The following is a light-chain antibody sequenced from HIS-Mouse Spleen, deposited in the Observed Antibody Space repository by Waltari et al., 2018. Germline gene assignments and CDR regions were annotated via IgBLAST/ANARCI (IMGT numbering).Light chain of an antibody. V-gene: IGLV1-44*01. CDR1: SSNTGSNT. J-gene: IGLJ2*01. Sequence: QSVLTQPPSASGTPGQSVTLSCSCNSSNTGSNTVHRYQPLPGTAPKLLIYSNNQRPSGVPDRFSGSKSGTSASLAISGLQSEDEADYYCAAWDDSLNGHVVFGGGTKLTVL. CDR3: AAWDDSLNGHVV. CDR2: SNN.